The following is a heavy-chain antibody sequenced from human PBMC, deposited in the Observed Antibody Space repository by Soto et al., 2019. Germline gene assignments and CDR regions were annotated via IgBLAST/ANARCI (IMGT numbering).Heavy chain of an antibody. V-gene: IGHV3-23*01. CDR1: GFTFSNYA. CDR3: AKPRGSTWYYFDY. CDR2: FSGSGGST. D-gene: IGHD6-13*01. Sequence: GGSLRLSCAASGFTFSNYAMSWVRQAPGKGLEWVSGFSGSGGSTYYADSVKGRFTISRDNSQNTLYLQMNSLRVEDTAVYYCAKPRGSTWYYFDYWGQGTLVTVSS. J-gene: IGHJ4*02.